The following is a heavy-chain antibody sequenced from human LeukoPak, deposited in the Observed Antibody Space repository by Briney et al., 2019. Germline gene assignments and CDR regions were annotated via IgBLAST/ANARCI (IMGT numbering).Heavy chain of an antibody. CDR2: INTDGSGT. CDR3: ARVYGGNAAFDH. D-gene: IGHD4-23*01. CDR1: GFTFSSYW. Sequence: GGPLRLSCAASGFTFSSYWMHWVRQAPGKGLVWVSRINTDGSGTTYADSVKGRFTVSRDNAQNTLFLQMNSLRAEDTAVYFCARVYGGNAAFDHWGQGTLVTVSS. J-gene: IGHJ4*02. V-gene: IGHV3-74*01.